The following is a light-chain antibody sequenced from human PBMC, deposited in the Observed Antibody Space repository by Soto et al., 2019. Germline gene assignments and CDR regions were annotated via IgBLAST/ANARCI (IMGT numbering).Light chain of an antibody. J-gene: IGLJ2*01. CDR1: SSNMGAGYD. Sequence: QSVLTQPPSVSGAPGQRVTISCIGSSSNMGAGYDVHWYQQLPGTAPKLLIYGNNNRPSGVPDRFSGSKSGTSASLAITGLQTEDEADYYCSSYAGVKNFVVFGGGTKVTVL. CDR2: GNN. CDR3: SSYAGVKNFVV. V-gene: IGLV1-40*01.